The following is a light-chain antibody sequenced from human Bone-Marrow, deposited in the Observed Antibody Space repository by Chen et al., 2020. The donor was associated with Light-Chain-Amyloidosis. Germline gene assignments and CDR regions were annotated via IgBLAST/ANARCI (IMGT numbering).Light chain of an antibody. CDR3: QVWDRSSDRPV. J-gene: IGLJ3*02. Sequence: SYVLTQPTSVSVAPGKTATIACGGNNIGSTSVHWYQQTPGQAPLLVVYGDSDRPSGIPERLAGSNSGNSATLTVSRVEAGDEAEYYCQVWDRSSDRPVFGGGTKLTVL. V-gene: IGLV3-21*03. CDR1: NIGSTS. CDR2: GDS.